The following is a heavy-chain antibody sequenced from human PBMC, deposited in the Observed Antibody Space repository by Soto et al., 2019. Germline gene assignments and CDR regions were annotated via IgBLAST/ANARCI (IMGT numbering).Heavy chain of an antibody. Sequence: GSGPTLVNPTQTLTLTCSSSGFSLSTTGVAVGWIRQPPGKALECLVLIYWDDDKRYSPSLKSRLTITRDTSKNQVVLTMTDMDPVDTATYYCAHRVDYRGSWNTGYFDYWGQGTLVTVSS. CDR2: IYWDDDK. V-gene: IGHV2-5*02. J-gene: IGHJ4*02. CDR3: AHRVDYRGSWNTGYFDY. CDR1: GFSLSTTGVA. D-gene: IGHD2-15*01.